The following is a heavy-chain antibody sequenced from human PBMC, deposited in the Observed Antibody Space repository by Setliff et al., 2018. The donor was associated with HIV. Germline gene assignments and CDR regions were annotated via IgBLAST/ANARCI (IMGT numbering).Heavy chain of an antibody. D-gene: IGHD3-10*01. J-gene: IGHJ4*02. CDR1: AGSIRSGGYY. CDR3: ARAGDGDY. V-gene: IGHV4-31*03. CDR2: INFSGST. Sequence: PSETLSLTCSVSAGSIRSGGYYWSWIRQPPGKGLEWIGYINFSGSTYYNPSLRSRTTISIDTSKNQFSLKVSSVTAADTAVYYCARAGDGDYWGQGTPVTVSS.